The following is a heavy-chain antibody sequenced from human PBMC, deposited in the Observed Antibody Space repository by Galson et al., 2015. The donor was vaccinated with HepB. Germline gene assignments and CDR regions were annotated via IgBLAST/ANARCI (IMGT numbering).Heavy chain of an antibody. V-gene: IGHV3-23*01. CDR2: ISGSGGST. J-gene: IGHJ4*02. Sequence: SLRLSCEASGFTFSSYAMSWVRQAPGKGLEWVAAISGSGGSTYYADSVKGRFTISRDNSKNTLYLQMNSLRAEDTAVYYCAKDRAKAVVITTDYWGQGTLVTVSS. CDR1: GFTFSSYA. D-gene: IGHD3-22*01. CDR3: AKDRAKAVVITTDY.